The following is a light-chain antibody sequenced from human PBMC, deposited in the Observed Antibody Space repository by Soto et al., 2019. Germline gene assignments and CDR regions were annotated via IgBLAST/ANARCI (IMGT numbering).Light chain of an antibody. Sequence: QGERATPSCRASQSVSSSYLAWYQQKPGQAPRLLIYGASSRATGIPDRFSGSGSGTDFTLTISRLVSEDLAVYYCQQYGSSPPIALGQGTRLDIK. CDR1: QSVSSSY. J-gene: IGKJ5*01. CDR2: GAS. V-gene: IGKV3-20*01. CDR3: QQYGSSPPIA.